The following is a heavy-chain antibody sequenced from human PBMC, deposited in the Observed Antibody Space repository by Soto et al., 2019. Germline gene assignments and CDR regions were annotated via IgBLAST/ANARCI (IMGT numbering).Heavy chain of an antibody. J-gene: IGHJ4*02. CDR3: ARGLSGYSGQDY. D-gene: IGHD5-12*01. CDR2: INPSGGST. V-gene: IGHV1-46*01. CDR1: GYTFTIYY. Sequence: ASVKVSCKASGYTFTIYYMHWVRQAPGQGLEWMGIINPSGGSTSYAQNFQGRVTMTRDTCTSTVCVELSSLRSEDTAVYYCARGLSGYSGQDYSGQGTLVTVSS.